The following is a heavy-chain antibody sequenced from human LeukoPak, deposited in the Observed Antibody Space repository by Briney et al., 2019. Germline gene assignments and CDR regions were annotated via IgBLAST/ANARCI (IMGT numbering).Heavy chain of an antibody. Sequence: KPSETLSLTCTVSGGSVSSGSYYGSWIRQPPGKGLEWIGYIYYSGSTNYNPSLKSRVTISVDTSKNQFSLKLSSVTAADTAVYYCAREVAVAGTFDYWGQGTLVTVSS. V-gene: IGHV4-61*01. J-gene: IGHJ4*02. CDR1: GGSVSSGSYY. D-gene: IGHD6-19*01. CDR2: IYYSGST. CDR3: AREVAVAGTFDY.